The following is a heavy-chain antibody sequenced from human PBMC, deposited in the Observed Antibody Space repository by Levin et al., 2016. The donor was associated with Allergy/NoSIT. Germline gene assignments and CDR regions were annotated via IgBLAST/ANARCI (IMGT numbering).Heavy chain of an antibody. V-gene: IGHV3-7*03. Sequence: GGSLRLSCAASGFIFSRYWMSWVRQAPGKGLEWVANIKQDGSEKHYVDSVKGRFTISRDNAKNSLYLQMNSLRAEDTAVYYCARDTTEYHDNSGYYFWGDFLGFWGQGSLVTVSS. D-gene: IGHD3-22*01. CDR2: IKQDGSEK. J-gene: IGHJ4*02. CDR1: GFIFSRYW. CDR3: ARDTTEYHDNSGYYFWGDFLGF.